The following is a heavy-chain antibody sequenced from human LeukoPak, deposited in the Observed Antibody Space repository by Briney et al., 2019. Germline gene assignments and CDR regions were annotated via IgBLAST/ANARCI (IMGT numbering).Heavy chain of an antibody. V-gene: IGHV4-59*08. CDR1: GASISSYY. D-gene: IGHD5-18*01. J-gene: IGHJ5*02. CDR2: IYYSGST. Sequence: PSETLSLTCTVSGASISSYYWSWIRQPPGKGLEWIGYIYYSGSTNYNPSLKSRVTMSVDTSKNQFSLKLSSVTAADTAVYYCARRIKNTAVSPGDWFDPWGQGTLVTVSS. CDR3: ARRIKNTAVSPGDWFDP.